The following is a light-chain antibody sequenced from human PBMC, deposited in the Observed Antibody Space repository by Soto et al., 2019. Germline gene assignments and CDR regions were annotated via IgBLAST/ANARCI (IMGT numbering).Light chain of an antibody. CDR3: QVWDSSSDHPV. V-gene: IGLV3-21*04. J-gene: IGLJ2*01. Sequence: SYELTQPPSVSGAPGKTARITCGGNNVGSKSVHWYQQKPGQAPVLVIYYDSDRPSGIPERFSGSNSGNTATLTISRVEAGDEADYYCQVWDSSSDHPVFGGGTKLPVL. CDR1: NVGSKS. CDR2: YDS.